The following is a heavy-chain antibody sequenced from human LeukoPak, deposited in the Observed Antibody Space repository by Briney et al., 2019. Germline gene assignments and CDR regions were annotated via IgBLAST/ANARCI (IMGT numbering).Heavy chain of an antibody. CDR2: INWNGGST. CDR3: ARGGGDVDTAIPPYFDY. D-gene: IGHD5-18*01. CDR1: GFTFDDYG. J-gene: IGHJ4*02. V-gene: IGHV3-20*04. Sequence: GGSLRLSCAASGFTFDDYGMSRVRQAPGKGLEWVSGINWNGGSTGYADSVKGRFTISRDNAKNSLYLQMNSLRAEDTALYYCARGGGDVDTAIPPYFDYWGQGTLVTVSS.